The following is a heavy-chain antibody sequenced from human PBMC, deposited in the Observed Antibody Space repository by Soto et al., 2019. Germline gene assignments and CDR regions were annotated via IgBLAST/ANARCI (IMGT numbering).Heavy chain of an antibody. CDR2: ISGTGGST. Sequence: PGGSLRLSCAASGFTFSSSAMNWVRQAPGKGLEWVSLISGTGGSTYYADSVKGRFTISRDDSKNTLYLQMNSLRAEDTALYYCAKDRGSGLYYYYYMDVWGKGTTVTVSS. CDR1: GFTFSSSA. J-gene: IGHJ6*03. CDR3: AKDRGSGLYYYYYMDV. D-gene: IGHD3-10*01. V-gene: IGHV3-23*01.